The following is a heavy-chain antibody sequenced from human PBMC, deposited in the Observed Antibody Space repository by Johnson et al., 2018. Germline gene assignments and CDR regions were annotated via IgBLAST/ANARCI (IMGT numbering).Heavy chain of an antibody. D-gene: IGHD3-16*01. V-gene: IGHV3-49*03. J-gene: IGHJ3*02. CDR1: GFTFGDYA. CDR2: IRSKAYGGTT. Sequence: EEQLWESGGGLVQPGRSLGLSCTASGFTFGDYAMSWFRQAPGKGLEWVGFIRSKAYGGTTEYAASVKGRFTISRDDSKSIAYLQMNSLKTEDTAVYYCTRGRRGSPSAFDIWGQGTRVTVSS. CDR3: TRGRRGSPSAFDI.